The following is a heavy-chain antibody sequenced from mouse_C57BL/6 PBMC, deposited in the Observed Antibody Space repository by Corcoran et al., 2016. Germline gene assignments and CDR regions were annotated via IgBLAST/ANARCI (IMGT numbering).Heavy chain of an antibody. J-gene: IGHJ1*03. CDR3: ARLDSNTGYFDF. V-gene: IGHV9-3*01. CDR2: INTYSGVP. D-gene: IGHD2-5*01. Sequence: QIQLVQSGPELKKPGETVKISCKASGYTFTNYGMSWVKQAPGKGLKWMGWINTYSGVPTYADDFKGRFAFSLETSASTAYLQINNLKNEDTATYFCARLDSNTGYFDFWGTGTTVTVSS. CDR1: GYTFTNYG.